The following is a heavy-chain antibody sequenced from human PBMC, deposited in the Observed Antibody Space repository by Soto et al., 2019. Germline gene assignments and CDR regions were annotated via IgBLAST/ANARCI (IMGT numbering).Heavy chain of an antibody. D-gene: IGHD3-3*01. J-gene: IGHJ4*02. Sequence: ASVKVSCKTSGYTFTNYVVDWVRQAPGQGLEWMGWINSGNGNTKYSEKFQGRVTITRDTSASTAYMELNSLTSEDTAVYYCAKRLTIFGVVIGYWGQGTLVTVSS. CDR1: GYTFTNYV. CDR3: AKRLTIFGVVIGY. V-gene: IGHV1-3*01. CDR2: INSGNGNT.